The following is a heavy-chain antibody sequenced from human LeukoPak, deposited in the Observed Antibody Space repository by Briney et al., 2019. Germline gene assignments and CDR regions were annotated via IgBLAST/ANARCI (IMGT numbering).Heavy chain of an antibody. CDR1: GFTVSANY. CDR3: ARGGVYGDYARRYFDY. CDR2: IYSGGGT. Sequence: GGSLRLSCAASGFTVSANYISWVRQAPGKGLEWVSVIYSGGGTYYADSVKGRFTLSRDNSKNTLYLQMNSLRAEDTAVYYCARGGVYGDYARRYFDYWGQGTLVTVSS. J-gene: IGHJ4*02. D-gene: IGHD4-17*01. V-gene: IGHV3-53*01.